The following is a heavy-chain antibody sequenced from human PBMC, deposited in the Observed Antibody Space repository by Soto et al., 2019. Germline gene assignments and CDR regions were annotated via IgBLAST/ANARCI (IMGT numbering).Heavy chain of an antibody. V-gene: IGHV3-23*01. CDR3: AKGNYGDYGGFDP. J-gene: IGHJ5*02. CDR1: GFSFSSFA. CDR2: IISTGVST. D-gene: IGHD4-17*01. Sequence: EVQMLESGGGLVQPGGSLRLSCAASGFSFSSFAMTWVRQAPGKGLEWVSTIISTGVSTYYADSAKGRFTISRANSQNTLYLQMNSLRVEDTAVYYCAKGNYGDYGGFDPWGQGPLVTVSS.